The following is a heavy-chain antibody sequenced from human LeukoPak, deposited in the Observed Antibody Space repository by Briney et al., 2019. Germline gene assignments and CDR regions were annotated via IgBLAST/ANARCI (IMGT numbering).Heavy chain of an antibody. CDR2: INPNSGGT. J-gene: IGHJ5*02. CDR3: ARDDRPPIVVVPAANGFDP. Sequence: GASVKVSCKASGYTFTGYYMYWVRQAPGQGLEWMGWINPNSGGTNYAQKFQGRVTMTRDTSISTAYMELSRLRSDDTAVYYCARDDRPPIVVVPAANGFDPWGQGTLVTVSS. V-gene: IGHV1-2*02. CDR1: GYTFTGYY. D-gene: IGHD2-2*01.